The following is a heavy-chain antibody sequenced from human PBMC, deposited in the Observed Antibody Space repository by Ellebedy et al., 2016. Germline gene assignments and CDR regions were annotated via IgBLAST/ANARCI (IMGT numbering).Heavy chain of an antibody. D-gene: IGHD3-22*01. Sequence: SETLSLTCTISGGSISSYYWSWIRQPPGKGLEWIGYVYYSGTTTYNPSLKSRVNISIDTSKNQFSLKLSSVTAADTAIYYCARKTTDYFDSSGYYYAFDIWGQGTMVTVSS. V-gene: IGHV4-59*01. J-gene: IGHJ3*02. CDR1: GGSISSYY. CDR3: ARKTTDYFDSSGYYYAFDI. CDR2: VYYSGTT.